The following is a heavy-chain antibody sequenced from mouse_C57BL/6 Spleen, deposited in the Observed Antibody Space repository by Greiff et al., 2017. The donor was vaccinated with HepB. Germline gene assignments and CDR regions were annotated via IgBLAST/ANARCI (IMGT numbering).Heavy chain of an antibody. V-gene: IGHV5-9-1*02. CDR1: GFTFSSYA. CDR2: ISSGGDYI. J-gene: IGHJ2*01. Sequence: EVKVEESGEGLVKPGGSLKLSCAASGFTFSSYAMSWVRQTPEKRLEWVAYISSGGDYIYYADTVKGRFTISRDNARNTLYLQMSSLKSEDTAMYYCTREGDYGSRYWGQGTTLTVSS. CDR3: TREGDYGSRY. D-gene: IGHD1-1*01.